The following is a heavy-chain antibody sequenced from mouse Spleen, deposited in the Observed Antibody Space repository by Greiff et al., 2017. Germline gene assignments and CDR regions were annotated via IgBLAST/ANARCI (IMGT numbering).Heavy chain of an antibody. V-gene: IGHV1-19*01. D-gene: IGHD4-1*01. Sequence: DVKLQESGPVLVKPGASVKMSCKASGYTFTDYYMNWVKQSHGKSLEWIGVINPYNGGTSYNQKFKGKATLTVDKSSSTAYMELNSLTSEDSAVYYCARDWDFDYWGQGTTLTVSS. CDR3: ARDWDFDY. CDR1: GYTFTDYY. J-gene: IGHJ2*01. CDR2: INPYNGGT.